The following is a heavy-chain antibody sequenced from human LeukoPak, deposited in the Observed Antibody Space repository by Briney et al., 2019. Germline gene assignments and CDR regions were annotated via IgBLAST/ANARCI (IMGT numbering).Heavy chain of an antibody. Sequence: SETLSLTCTVSGYSISSGYYWGWIRQPPGKGLEWIGSIYHSGSTYYNPSLKSRVTISVDTSKNQFSLKLSSVTAADTAVYYCARDDSSTSLDYWGQGTLVTVSS. V-gene: IGHV4-38-2*02. CDR2: IYHSGST. J-gene: IGHJ4*02. D-gene: IGHD6-13*01. CDR3: ARDDSSTSLDY. CDR1: GYSISSGYY.